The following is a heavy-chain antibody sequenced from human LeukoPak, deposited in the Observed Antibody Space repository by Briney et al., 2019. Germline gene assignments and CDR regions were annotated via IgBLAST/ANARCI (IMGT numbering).Heavy chain of an antibody. CDR1: GFNFANHA. D-gene: IGHD2-21*02. V-gene: IGHV3-23*01. CDR2: ISGGGDIT. CDR3: VREDTPATANY. J-gene: IGHJ4*02. Sequence: GGSLRLSCAASGFNFANHAMSWVRQTPGKGLEWVSAISGGGDITYYADSVTGRFTISRDNSKDTLFLQMHSLRPGDTAVYYCVREDTPATANYWGQGTLVTISS.